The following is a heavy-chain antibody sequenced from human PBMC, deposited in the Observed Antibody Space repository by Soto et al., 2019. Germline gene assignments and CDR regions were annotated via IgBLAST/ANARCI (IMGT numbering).Heavy chain of an antibody. V-gene: IGHV3-33*01. Sequence: GSLRLSCAASQLTFRRYVMHWVRQAPGKGLEWVAAIWSDGSNKYYVDSVKGRFTISRDNSKNTLYLQMNSLTVEDTAVYYCARESGSYHFDYWGQGTPVTVSS. J-gene: IGHJ4*02. CDR3: ARESGSYHFDY. CDR1: QLTFRRYV. CDR2: IWSDGSNK. D-gene: IGHD1-26*01.